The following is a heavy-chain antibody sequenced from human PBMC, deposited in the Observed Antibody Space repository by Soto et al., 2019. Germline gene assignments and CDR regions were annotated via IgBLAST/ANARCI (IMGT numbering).Heavy chain of an antibody. CDR1: GDSNSSYY. CDR3: ARARNLLTGYYKGGFYYFDF. CDR2: ISYSGST. J-gene: IGHJ4*02. Sequence: QVQLQESGPGLVKPAETLSLICTVSGDSNSSYYWSWIRQSPGKGLEWIGYISYSGSTTYNPSLTSRLTISLHTSNNHFSLTLDSVTAADTAVYYCARARNLLTGYYKGGFYYFDFWGEGILVTVSS. V-gene: IGHV4-59*01. D-gene: IGHD3-9*01.